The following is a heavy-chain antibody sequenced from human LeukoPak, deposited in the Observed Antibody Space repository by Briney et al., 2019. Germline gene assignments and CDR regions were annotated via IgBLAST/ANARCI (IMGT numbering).Heavy chain of an antibody. CDR3: ARYTYKHDC. J-gene: IGHJ4*02. CDR2: VKEDGSQK. D-gene: IGHD5-24*01. CDR1: GFAFSHYW. V-gene: IGHV3-7*01. Sequence: GGSLRLSCAASGFAFSHYWMTWVRQAPGKGLEWVANVKEDGSQKTYVDSVKGRFTISRDNAKNSLFLQMNNVRADDTAVYYCARYTYKHDCWGQGTLVTVSS.